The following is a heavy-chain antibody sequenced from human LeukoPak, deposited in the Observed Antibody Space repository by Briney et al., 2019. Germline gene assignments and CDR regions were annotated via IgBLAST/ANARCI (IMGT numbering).Heavy chain of an antibody. D-gene: IGHD2-15*01. CDR1: GFTFSSYG. CDR2: ISGSGGNT. CDR3: ARVLRYCSGGNCYSGGLGYMDV. V-gene: IGHV3-23*01. Sequence: GGTLRLSCAASGFTFSSYGMSWVRQAPGKGLEWVSTISGSGGNTYYADSVKGRFTISRDNSKNTLYLQMNSLRAEDTAVYYCARVLRYCSGGNCYSGGLGYMDVWGKGTTVTISS. J-gene: IGHJ6*03.